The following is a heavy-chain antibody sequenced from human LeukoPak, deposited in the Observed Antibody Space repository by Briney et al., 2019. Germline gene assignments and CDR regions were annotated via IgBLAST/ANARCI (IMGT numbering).Heavy chain of an antibody. CDR3: ARSATVTTGYFDY. CDR1: GGSISSTGHY. Sequence: SETLSLTCSVSGGSISSTGHYCGWLRQSPEKGLDWIGSIYSNGNTYYNPSVKSRVTMSVDTSKNQFSLKLTSMTAAETAVYYCARSATVTTGYFDYWGQGALVTVSS. CDR2: IYSNGNT. V-gene: IGHV4-39*07. D-gene: IGHD4-17*01. J-gene: IGHJ4*02.